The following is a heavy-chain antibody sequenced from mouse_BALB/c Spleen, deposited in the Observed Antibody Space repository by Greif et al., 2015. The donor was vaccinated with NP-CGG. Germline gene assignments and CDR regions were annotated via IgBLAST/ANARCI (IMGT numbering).Heavy chain of an antibody. CDR1: GYAFSSYW. J-gene: IGHJ4*01. V-gene: IGHV1-80*01. Sequence: VKLVESGAELVRPGSSVKISCKASGYAFSSYWMNWVKQRPGRGLEWIGQIYPGDGDINYNGKFKGKATLTADKSSSTAYMQLSSLTSEDSAVYFCARYDYDYYAMDYWGQGTSVTVSS. CDR3: ARYDYDYYAMDY. CDR2: IYPGDGDI. D-gene: IGHD2-4*01.